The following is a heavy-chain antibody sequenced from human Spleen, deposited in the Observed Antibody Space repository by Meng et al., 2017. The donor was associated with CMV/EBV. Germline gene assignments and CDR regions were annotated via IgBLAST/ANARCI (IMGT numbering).Heavy chain of an antibody. D-gene: IGHD3-3*01. CDR1: NTFGYC. CDR3: ARSPTHTIFGVVTTTHFDY. Sequence: NTFGYCWSSFRQHPGQRLAWIGYIYYSGITYYNPSLKSRVTISVDTSKNQFSLKLSSVTAADTAVYYCARSPTHTIFGVVTTTHFDYWGQGTLVTVSS. V-gene: IGHV4-31*02. CDR2: IYYSGIT. J-gene: IGHJ4*02.